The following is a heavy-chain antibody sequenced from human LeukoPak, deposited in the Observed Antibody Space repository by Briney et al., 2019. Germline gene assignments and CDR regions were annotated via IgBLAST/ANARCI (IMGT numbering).Heavy chain of an antibody. J-gene: IGHJ4*02. Sequence: ASVKVPCRASEYIFSNSLMHWVRQAPGQGLEWMGVVNPSDTSTTYAQSPQGRVTMTRDTSTSTVYMDLSGLRSEDTAMYYCVRENIAVPGPAFDYWGQGTLVTVSS. CDR1: EYIFSNSL. D-gene: IGHD6-19*01. CDR2: VNPSDTST. V-gene: IGHV1-46*04. CDR3: VRENIAVPGPAFDY.